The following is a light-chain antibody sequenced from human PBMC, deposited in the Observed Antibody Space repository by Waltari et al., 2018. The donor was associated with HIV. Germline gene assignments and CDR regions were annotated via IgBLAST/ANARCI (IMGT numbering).Light chain of an antibody. CDR2: WAS. V-gene: IGKV4-1*01. CDR1: QSVLHTSNSKNF. J-gene: IGKJ1*01. CDR3: QQYHVTPST. Sequence: DIVMTQSPDSLVVSLGARATIKCKSSQSVLHTSNSKNFLAWYQQKSGQAPRLIIYWASTRESGVPARFSGSGSGTNFTLTINNLQSEDVAVYYCQQYHVTPSTFGQGT.